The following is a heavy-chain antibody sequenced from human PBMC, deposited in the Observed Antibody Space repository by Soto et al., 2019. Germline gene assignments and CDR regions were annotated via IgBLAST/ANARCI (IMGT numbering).Heavy chain of an antibody. CDR2: LIPSFGTA. J-gene: IGHJ4*02. CDR1: RGTISIDS. V-gene: IGHV1-69*13. Sequence: SSANDSGKAFRGTISIDSVTWGRRAPGQGLEWMGGLIPSFGTANYAQKFQGRVTITADESPSTAYMELSSLRSEDTAVYYCARPSIAARRGGLDYWGQGTLVTVSS. D-gene: IGHD6-6*01. CDR3: ARPSIAARRGGLDY.